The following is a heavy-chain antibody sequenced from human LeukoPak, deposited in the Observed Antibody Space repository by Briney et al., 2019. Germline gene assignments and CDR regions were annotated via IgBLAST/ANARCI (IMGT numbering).Heavy chain of an antibody. CDR1: GGTFNNYA. V-gene: IGHV1-69*01. Sequence: SVKVSCKASGGTFNNYAINWVRQAPGQGLEWMGGIIPIFGSSNYAQKFQGRVTITADESTTTAYMELSRLRSDDTAVYYCARALWTGYSSSWYSYFDYWGQGTLVTVSS. CDR2: IIPIFGSS. CDR3: ARALWTGYSSSWYSYFDY. J-gene: IGHJ4*02. D-gene: IGHD6-13*01.